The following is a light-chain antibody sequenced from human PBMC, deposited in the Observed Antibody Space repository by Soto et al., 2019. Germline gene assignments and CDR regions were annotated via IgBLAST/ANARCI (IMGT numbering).Light chain of an antibody. CDR3: QQTNSFPRT. J-gene: IGKJ1*01. CDR1: QDISSW. CDR2: AAS. V-gene: IGKV1-12*01. Sequence: DIQMTQSPSSVSASVGDRVTITCRASQDISSWLAWYQQKPGKAPNLLIYAASSLQSGVPSRFSSSGSGTDFTLTINSLQPEDIATYYCQQTNSFPRTFGQGTKVEVK.